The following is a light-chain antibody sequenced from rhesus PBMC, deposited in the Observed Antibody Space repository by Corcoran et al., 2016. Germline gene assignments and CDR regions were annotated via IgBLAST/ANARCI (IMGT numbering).Light chain of an antibody. CDR1: SGDIGGYNR. V-gene: IGLV2-13*03. CDR3: FSYASSDTYI. J-gene: IGLJ1*01. CDR2: EVT. Sequence: QAAPPQSPSVSGSPGQSVTISCTGTSGDIGGYNRVSWFRQHPDKAPKLMIYEVTKRPSGISDRFSGSKSGNTASLTISGLQAEDEADYYCFSYASSDTYIFGGGTRLTVL.